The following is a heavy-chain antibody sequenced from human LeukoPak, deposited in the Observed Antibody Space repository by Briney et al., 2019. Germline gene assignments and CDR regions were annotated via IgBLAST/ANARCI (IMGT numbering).Heavy chain of an antibody. J-gene: IGHJ4*02. CDR1: GGSISTRAYY. V-gene: IGHV4-39*01. CDR3: RRHTRSSYGRNYFDF. CDR2: IYYSGST. Sequence: SEPLSLTCIFSGGSISTRAYYWGRIRPPPGEGLQWMGSIYYSGSTYNHPSLQSRVTMSVDTSKNQFSLKLSSVTAADFFFSSRRRHTRSSYGRNYFDFWGQGTLVTVSS. D-gene: IGHD5-18*01.